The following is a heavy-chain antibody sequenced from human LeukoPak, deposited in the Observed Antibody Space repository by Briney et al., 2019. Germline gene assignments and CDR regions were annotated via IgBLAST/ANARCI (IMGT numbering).Heavy chain of an antibody. V-gene: IGHV3-33*01. CDR1: GFTFSSYG. CDR2: IWCDGSNK. J-gene: IGHJ4*02. D-gene: IGHD3-3*01. Sequence: GGSLRLSCAASGFTFSSYGMHWVRQAPGKGLEWVAVIWCDGSNKYYADSVKGRFTISRDNSKNTLYLQMNSLRAEDTAVYYCARVVLYYDFWSAYFHDWGQGTLVTVSS. CDR3: ARVVLYYDFWSAYFHD.